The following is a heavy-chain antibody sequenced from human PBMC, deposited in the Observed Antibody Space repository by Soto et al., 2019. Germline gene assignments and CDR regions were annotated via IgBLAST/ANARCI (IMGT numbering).Heavy chain of an antibody. J-gene: IGHJ6*03. V-gene: IGHV3-73*01. D-gene: IGHD5-12*01. CDR1: GVTFSGSA. CDR2: IRGKANSYAT. Sequence: GSLRLSCAASGVTFSGSAMHWVRQASGKGLEWVGRIRGKANSYATAYAASVKGRFTISRDDSKNTAYLQMNSLKTEDTAVYYCTPIRGYSTSQAYYYYMDVWGKGTTVTVSS. CDR3: TPIRGYSTSQAYYYYMDV.